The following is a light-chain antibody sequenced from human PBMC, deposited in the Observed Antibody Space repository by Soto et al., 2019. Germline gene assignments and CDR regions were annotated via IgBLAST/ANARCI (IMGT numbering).Light chain of an antibody. CDR1: QSVSSSC. Sequence: EIVLTQSPGTLSLSPGERATLSCRASQSVSSSCLAWYQQKPGQPPRLLIYGASNRATGIPDRFSGSGSGTDFTLTISRLESEDFAVYYCQQYGSSPITFGQGTRLEIK. CDR3: QQYGSSPIT. J-gene: IGKJ5*01. V-gene: IGKV3-20*01. CDR2: GAS.